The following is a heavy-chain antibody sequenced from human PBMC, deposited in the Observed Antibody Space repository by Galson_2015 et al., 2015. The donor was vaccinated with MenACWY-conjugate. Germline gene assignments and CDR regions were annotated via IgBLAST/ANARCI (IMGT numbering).Heavy chain of an antibody. D-gene: IGHD1/OR15-1a*01. Sequence: CAISGDSVSSNSAAWNWIRQSPSRGLEWLGRTYYRSKWYNDYAPSVKSRVTVRPDTSKNHFSLDLNSVTPEDTAVYYCARDNNGLGVWGQGTLVTVSS. CDR3: ARDNNGLGV. V-gene: IGHV6-1*01. J-gene: IGHJ4*02. CDR2: TYYRSKWYN. CDR1: GDSVSSNSAA.